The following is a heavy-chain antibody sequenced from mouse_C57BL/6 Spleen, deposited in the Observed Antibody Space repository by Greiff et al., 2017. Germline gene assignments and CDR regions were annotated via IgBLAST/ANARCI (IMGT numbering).Heavy chain of an antibody. CDR3: ARRDVYAMDY. CDR1: GYTFTSYW. J-gene: IGHJ4*01. V-gene: IGHV1-55*01. Sequence: SGAELVKPGASVKMSCKASGYTFTSYWITWVKQRPGQGLEWIGDIYPGSGSTNYNEKFKSKATLTVDTSSSTAYMQLSSLTSEDSAVYYCARRDVYAMDYWGQGTSVTVSS. D-gene: IGHD2-3*01. CDR2: IYPGSGST.